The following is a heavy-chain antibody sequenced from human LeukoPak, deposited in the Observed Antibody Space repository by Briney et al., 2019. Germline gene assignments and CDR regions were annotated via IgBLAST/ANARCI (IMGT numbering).Heavy chain of an antibody. D-gene: IGHD1-26*01. V-gene: IGHV1-3*01. CDR3: ARDPAGASAYYYYYGMDV. CDR2: INAGNGNT. J-gene: IGHJ6*02. Sequence: GASVKVSCKASGYTFTSYAMHWVRQAPGQRLEWMGWINAGNGNTKYSQKFQGRVTITWDTSASTAYMELSSLRSEDTAVYYCARDPAGASAYYYYYGMDVWGQGTTVTVSS. CDR1: GYTFTSYA.